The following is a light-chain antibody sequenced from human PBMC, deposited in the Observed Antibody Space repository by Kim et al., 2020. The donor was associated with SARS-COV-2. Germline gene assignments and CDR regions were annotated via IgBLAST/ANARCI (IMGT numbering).Light chain of an antibody. J-gene: IGLJ3*02. CDR1: GSNIGSNY. V-gene: IGLV1-47*01. CDR3: AAWDDSLSGWL. CDR2: RNT. Sequence: QSVLTQPPSASGTPGQRVTISCSGSGSNIGSNYVYWYQQLPGTAPKLLIYRNTQWPSGVPDRFSGSKSGTSASLAISGLRSEDEADYYCAAWDDSLSGWLFGGGTQLTVL.